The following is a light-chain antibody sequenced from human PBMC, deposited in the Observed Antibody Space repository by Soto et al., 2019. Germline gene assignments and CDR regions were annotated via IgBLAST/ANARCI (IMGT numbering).Light chain of an antibody. Sequence: QSALTQPPSASGSPGQSVTISCTGTSSDIGGYNFVSWYQQFPGKAPKLIIYEVTKRPSGVPDRFSGSKSGNTASLTVSGLQTADEADYYCSLYTSENTYVFGNGTKVTVL. V-gene: IGLV2-8*01. J-gene: IGLJ1*01. CDR1: SSDIGGYNF. CDR2: EVT. CDR3: SLYTSENTYV.